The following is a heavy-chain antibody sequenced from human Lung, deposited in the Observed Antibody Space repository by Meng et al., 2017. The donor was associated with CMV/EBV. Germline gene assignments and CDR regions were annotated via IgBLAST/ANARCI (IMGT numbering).Heavy chain of an antibody. V-gene: IGHV3-7*01. D-gene: IGHD2-21*01. J-gene: IGHJ4*02. CDR2: INRDGSEK. CDR3: ASLFCGPTTCYYFDW. CDR1: GFRFSTYS. Sequence: SCAASGFRFSTYSMSWVRQAPGKGLEWLASINRDGSEKDYVDSVKGRFTISRDNAKNSLYLVMNSLRAEDTAVYYCASLFCGPTTCYYFDWWGQGTXVTGAS.